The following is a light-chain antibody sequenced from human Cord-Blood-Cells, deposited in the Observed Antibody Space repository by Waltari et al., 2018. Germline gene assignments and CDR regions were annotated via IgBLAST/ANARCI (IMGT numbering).Light chain of an antibody. V-gene: IGKV3-11*01. CDR1: QSVSSY. CDR3: QQRSNWPLT. Sequence: ELELTHSPAPLPMSPGEEATRSCRASQSVSSYLAWYQQKPGQAPRLLIYDASNRATGIPARFSGSGSGTDFTLTISSLEPEDFAVYYCQQRSNWPLTFGGGTKVEIK. CDR2: DAS. J-gene: IGKJ4*01.